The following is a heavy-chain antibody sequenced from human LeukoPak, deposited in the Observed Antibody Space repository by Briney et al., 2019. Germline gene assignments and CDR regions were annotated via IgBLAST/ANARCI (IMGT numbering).Heavy chain of an antibody. Sequence: GGSLRLSCAVSGFTVTSSYMSWVRQAPGKGLEWVSVIHSGGGTYYADSVKGRFTSSRDKSKNTVYLQMNSLRAEDTAVYFCVGATGFGYWGQGSLVTVSS. V-gene: IGHV3-66*01. CDR1: GFTVTSSY. D-gene: IGHD4-17*01. J-gene: IGHJ4*02. CDR3: VGATGFGY. CDR2: IHSGGGT.